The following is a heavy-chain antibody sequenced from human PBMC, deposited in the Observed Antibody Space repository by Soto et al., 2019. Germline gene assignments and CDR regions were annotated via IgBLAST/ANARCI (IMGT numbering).Heavy chain of an antibody. CDR3: ARGDSGYDYYYYYGMDV. CDR1: GGTFSSYA. J-gene: IGHJ6*02. D-gene: IGHD5-12*01. CDR2: IIPIFGTA. Sequence: QVQLVQSGAEVKKPGSSVKVSCKASGGTFSSYAISWVRQAPGQGLEWMGGIIPIFGTANYAQKFQGRVTIPADESTSTAYVELSSLRSEDTAVYYCARGDSGYDYYYYYGMDVWGQGTTVTVSS. V-gene: IGHV1-69*12.